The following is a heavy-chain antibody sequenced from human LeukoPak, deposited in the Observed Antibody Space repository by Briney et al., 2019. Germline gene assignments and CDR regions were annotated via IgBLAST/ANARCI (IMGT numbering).Heavy chain of an antibody. Sequence: GGSLRLSCAASGFTFSSYGMHWVRQAPGKGLEWVAVISYDGSNEYYADSVKGRFTISRDNSKNTLYLQMNSLRAEDTAVYYCAKDKAQWLVGNYYGMDVWGQGTTVTVSS. J-gene: IGHJ6*02. CDR1: GFTFSSYG. CDR3: AKDKAQWLVGNYYGMDV. V-gene: IGHV3-30*18. CDR2: ISYDGSNE. D-gene: IGHD6-19*01.